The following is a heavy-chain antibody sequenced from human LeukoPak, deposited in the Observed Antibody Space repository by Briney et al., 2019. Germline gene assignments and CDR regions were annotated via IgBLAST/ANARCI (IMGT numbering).Heavy chain of an antibody. CDR2: ISGSGGST. CDR1: GFTFSSYA. Sequence: GGSLRLSCAASGFTFSSYAMSWVRQAPGKGLEWVSAISGSGGSTYYADSVKGRFTISRDNSKNTLYLQMHSPRAEDTAVYYCAKDLGRITMIVVVITLDYWGQGTLVTVSS. CDR3: AKDLGRITMIVVVITLDY. D-gene: IGHD3-22*01. J-gene: IGHJ4*02. V-gene: IGHV3-23*01.